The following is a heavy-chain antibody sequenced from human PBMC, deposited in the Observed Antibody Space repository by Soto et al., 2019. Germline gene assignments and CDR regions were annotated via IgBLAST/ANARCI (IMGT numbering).Heavy chain of an antibody. CDR3: KRGARGYYYMDV. CDR2: IKSDGGTT. Sequence: EVQLVESGGGLVQHGGSLRLSCAASGFTFSNYWIHWVRQAPGKGLVWLSRIKSDGGTTNYSDSVKGRFTISRDNAKNTLSLLKNSLGDDDAAVYYCKRGARGYYYMDVCSKGTTVTVSS. CDR1: GFTFSNYW. V-gene: IGHV3-74*01. D-gene: IGHD5-12*01. J-gene: IGHJ6*03.